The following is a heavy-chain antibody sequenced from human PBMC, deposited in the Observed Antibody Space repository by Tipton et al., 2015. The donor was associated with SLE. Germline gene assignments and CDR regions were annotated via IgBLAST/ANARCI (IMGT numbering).Heavy chain of an antibody. CDR1: GVSISSSSYY. Sequence: TLSLTCTVSGVSISSSSYYWGWVRQPPGKGLEWIGSIYYSGSTHYNPSLKSRVTISVDTSKNQFSLKLSSVTAADTAVYYCAREGYSGGWSCFDYWGQGTLVTVS. J-gene: IGHJ4*02. D-gene: IGHD6-19*01. V-gene: IGHV4-39*07. CDR2: IYYSGST. CDR3: AREGYSGGWSCFDY.